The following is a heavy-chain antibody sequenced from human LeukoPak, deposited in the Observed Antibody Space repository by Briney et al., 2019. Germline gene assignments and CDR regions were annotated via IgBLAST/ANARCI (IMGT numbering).Heavy chain of an antibody. CDR2: IKSRTDGGTT. CDR1: GFTFSNAW. Sequence: GGSLRLSCAASGFTFSNAWMSWVRQAPGKGLEWVGRIKSRTDGGTTDYTAPVKGRFTISRDDSENTLYLQMNSLKTEDTAVYYCTTDSNYDILTGYYKFDYWGQGTLVTVSS. V-gene: IGHV3-15*01. D-gene: IGHD3-9*01. CDR3: TTDSNYDILTGYYKFDY. J-gene: IGHJ4*02.